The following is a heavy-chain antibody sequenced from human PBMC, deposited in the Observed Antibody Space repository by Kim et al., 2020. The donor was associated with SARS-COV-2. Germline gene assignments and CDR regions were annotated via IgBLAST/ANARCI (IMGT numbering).Heavy chain of an antibody. CDR3: AKENQRGYNWIAHDTYPYWYFDL. D-gene: IGHD1-1*01. CDR1: GFTFSSYA. J-gene: IGHJ2*01. Sequence: GGSLRLSCAASGFTFSSYAMSWVRQAPGKGLEWVSAISGSGGSTYYADSVKGRFTISRDNSKNTLYLQMNSLRAEDTAVYYCAKENQRGYNWIAHDTYPYWYFDLWGRGTLVTVSS. V-gene: IGHV3-23*01. CDR2: ISGSGGST.